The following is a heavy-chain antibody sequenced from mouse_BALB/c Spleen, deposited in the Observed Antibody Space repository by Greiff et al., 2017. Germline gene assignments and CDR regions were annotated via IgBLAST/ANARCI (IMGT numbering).Heavy chain of an antibody. V-gene: IGHV5-4*02. CDR1: GFSFSDYY. Sequence: EVQLVESGGGLVKPGGSLKLSCAASGFSFSDYYMYWVRQTPEKRLEWVATISDGGSYTYYPDSVKGRFTISRDNAKNNLYLQMSSLKSEDTAMYYCAREGMGKGAMDYWGQGTSVTVSS. J-gene: IGHJ4*01. CDR2: ISDGGSYT. D-gene: IGHD2-1*01. CDR3: AREGMGKGAMDY.